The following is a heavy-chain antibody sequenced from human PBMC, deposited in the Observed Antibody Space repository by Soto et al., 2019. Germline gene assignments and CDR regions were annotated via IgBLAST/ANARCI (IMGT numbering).Heavy chain of an antibody. D-gene: IGHD3-22*01. CDR3: ARGTGTYYYDSSGYEFDY. J-gene: IGHJ4*02. Sequence: ASVKVSCKASGYTFTSYAMHWVRQAPGQRLEWMGWINAGNGNTKYSQKFQGRVTITRDTSASTAYMELSSLRSEDTAVYYCARGTGTYYYDSSGYEFDYWGQGTLVTVSS. V-gene: IGHV1-3*01. CDR1: GYTFTSYA. CDR2: INAGNGNT.